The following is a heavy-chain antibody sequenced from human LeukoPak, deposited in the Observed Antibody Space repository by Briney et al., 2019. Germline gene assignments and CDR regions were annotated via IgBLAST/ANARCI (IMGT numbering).Heavy chain of an antibody. J-gene: IGHJ4*02. V-gene: IGHV1-46*01. Sequence: ASVKVSCKASGYTFTSYYIHWVRQAPGQGLEWMGLINPTDGSTNYAQKFQGRVTMSRDMSTSTVYMDLSSLRSEVTAVYYCARGTKGFSSGWYGGSLGYWGQGTLVTVSS. CDR2: INPTDGST. CDR1: GYTFTSYY. D-gene: IGHD6-19*01. CDR3: ARGTKGFSSGWYGGSLGY.